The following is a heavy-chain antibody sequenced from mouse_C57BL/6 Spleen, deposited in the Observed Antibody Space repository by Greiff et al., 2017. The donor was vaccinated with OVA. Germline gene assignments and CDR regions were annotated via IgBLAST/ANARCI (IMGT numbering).Heavy chain of an antibody. J-gene: IGHJ4*01. Sequence: EVKLMESGPGLVKPSQSLSLTCSVTGYSIPSGYYWNWIRQFPGNKLEWMGYISYDGSNNYNPSLKNRISITRDTSKNQFFLKLNSVTTEDTATYYCAREFTTGNAMDYWGQGTSVTVSS. CDR1: GYSIPSGYY. D-gene: IGHD1-1*01. CDR3: AREFTTGNAMDY. V-gene: IGHV3-6*01. CDR2: ISYDGSN.